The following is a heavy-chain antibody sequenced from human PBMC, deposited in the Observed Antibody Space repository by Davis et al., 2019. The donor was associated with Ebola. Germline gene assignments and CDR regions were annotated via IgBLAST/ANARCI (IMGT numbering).Heavy chain of an antibody. CDR1: AFSFSSYS. J-gene: IGHJ3*02. V-gene: IGHV3-48*02. CDR3: ARDQGAIAARPSAFDM. CDR2: ISTSSSPI. Sequence: PGGSLRLSCAASAFSFSSYSMNWVRQAPGKGLEWVSYISTSSSPIYYADPVKGRFTISRDNAKNSLYLQRNSLRDEDTAVYYCARDQGAIAARPSAFDMWGQGTMVTVSS. D-gene: IGHD6-6*01.